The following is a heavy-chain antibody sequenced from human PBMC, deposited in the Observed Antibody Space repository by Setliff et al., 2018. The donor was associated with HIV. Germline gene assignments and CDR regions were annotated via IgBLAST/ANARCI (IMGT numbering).Heavy chain of an antibody. CDR1: GFTFNKYA. J-gene: IGHJ3*02. D-gene: IGHD3-16*01. CDR2: ISGSGGST. CDR3: ARDGRFASGAKFDAFDI. Sequence: LSLSCAASGFTFNKYAMNWVRQAPGKGLEWVSTISGSGGSTYYADSVKGRFTISRDNAKNSLYLQMNSLRAEDTAVYYCARDGRFASGAKFDAFDIWGQGTMVTVSS. V-gene: IGHV3-23*01.